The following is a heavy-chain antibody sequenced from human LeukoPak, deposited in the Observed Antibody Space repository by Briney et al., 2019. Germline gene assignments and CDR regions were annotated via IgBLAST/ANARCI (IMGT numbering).Heavy chain of an antibody. V-gene: IGHV3-66*01. CDR2: IYSGGST. CDR3: ARVSAPPYYYYGMDV. D-gene: IGHD2/OR15-2a*01. CDR1: GFTFSSYA. J-gene: IGHJ6*02. Sequence: PGGSLRLSCAASGFTFSSYAMHWVRQAPGKGLEWVSVIYSGGSTYYADSVKGRFTISRDNSKNTLYLQMNSLRAEDTAVYYCARVSAPPYYYYGMDVWGQGTTVTVSS.